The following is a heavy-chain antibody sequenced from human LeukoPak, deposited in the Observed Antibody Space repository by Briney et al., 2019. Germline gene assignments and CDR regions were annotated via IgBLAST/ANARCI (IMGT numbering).Heavy chain of an antibody. D-gene: IGHD2-15*01. CDR1: GGSISSGGYY. Sequence: SETLSLTCTVSGGSISSGGYYWSWIRQHPGKGLEWIGYIYDSGSTYYNPSLKSRVTISVDTSKNQCSLKLSSVTAADTAVYYCARGVVVVAAPYFDYWGQGTLVTVSS. V-gene: IGHV4-31*03. CDR3: ARGVVVVAAPYFDY. CDR2: IYDSGST. J-gene: IGHJ4*02.